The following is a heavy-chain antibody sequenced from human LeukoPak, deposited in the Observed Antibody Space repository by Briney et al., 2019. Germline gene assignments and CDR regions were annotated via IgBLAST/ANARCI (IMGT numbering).Heavy chain of an antibody. D-gene: IGHD3-16*01. CDR2: ISAYNGNT. Sequence: GASVKVSCKASGYPFTSYGISWVRQAPGQGLEWMGWISAYNGNTDYAQKLLGRVTMSTDTSTSTAYMDLRSLRSDDTAVYYCARDRLWGEDDAFDIWGQGTMVTVSS. CDR3: ARDRLWGEDDAFDI. J-gene: IGHJ3*02. V-gene: IGHV1-18*01. CDR1: GYPFTSYG.